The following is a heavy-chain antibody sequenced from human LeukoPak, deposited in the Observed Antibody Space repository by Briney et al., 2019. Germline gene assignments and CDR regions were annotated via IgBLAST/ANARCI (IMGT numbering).Heavy chain of an antibody. V-gene: IGHV3-21*01. J-gene: IGHJ4*02. Sequence: PGGSLRLSCAASGXTVSNYNMNWVRQAPGKGLESVSFISSSSSYIYYAGSVKGRFTISRDNAKNSLYLQMNSLRAEDTAVYYCAINSDWGCSGGTCYNYEGYWGQGTLVTVSS. CDR3: AINSDWGCSGGTCYNYEGY. D-gene: IGHD2-15*01. CDR1: GXTVSNYN. CDR2: ISSSSSYI.